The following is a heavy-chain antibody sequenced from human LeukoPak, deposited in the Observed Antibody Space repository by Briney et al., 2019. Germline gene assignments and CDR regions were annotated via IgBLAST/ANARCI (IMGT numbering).Heavy chain of an antibody. V-gene: IGHV4-4*07. Sequence: SETLSLTCTVSGGSISYYYWSWIRQPAGKGLEWIGRIYTSGSTNYNPSLKRRVIMSVDTSRNQFSLKLSSVTAADTAVYYCARSAYCGGDCYEIFDYWGQGTLVTVSS. J-gene: IGHJ4*02. CDR2: IYTSGST. CDR1: GGSISYYY. D-gene: IGHD2-21*02. CDR3: ARSAYCGGDCYEIFDY.